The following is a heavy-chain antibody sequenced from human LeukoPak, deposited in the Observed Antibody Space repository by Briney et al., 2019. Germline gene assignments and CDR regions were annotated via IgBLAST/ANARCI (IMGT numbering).Heavy chain of an antibody. CDR1: GFTFTMFG. J-gene: IGHJ4*02. Sequence: PGGSLRLSCAASGFTFTMFGMNWVRQAPGKGLEWVAVIWYDGSNKYYADSVKGRFTISRDNSKNTLYLQMNSLRAEDTAVYYCARGRPFSVLWFGELTDYWGQGTLVTVSS. CDR2: IWYDGSNK. V-gene: IGHV3-33*07. CDR3: ARGRPFSVLWFGELTDY. D-gene: IGHD3-10*01.